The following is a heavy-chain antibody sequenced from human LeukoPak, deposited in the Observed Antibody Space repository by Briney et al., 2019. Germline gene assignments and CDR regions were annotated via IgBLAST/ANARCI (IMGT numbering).Heavy chain of an antibody. V-gene: IGHV1-18*01. Sequence: ASVKVSCKASGYTFTTYGISWVRQAPGQGLEWMGWISGYNGNTNYAQKVQGRVTMTTDTSTSTAYMELRSLRSDDTAVYYCARTHCGVTSCPHDAFDFWGQGTMVTVS. CDR1: GYTFTTYG. CDR3: ARTHCGVTSCPHDAFDF. D-gene: IGHD2-2*01. J-gene: IGHJ3*01. CDR2: ISGYNGNT.